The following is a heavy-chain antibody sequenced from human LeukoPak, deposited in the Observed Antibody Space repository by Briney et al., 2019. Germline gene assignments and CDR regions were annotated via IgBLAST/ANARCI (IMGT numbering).Heavy chain of an antibody. Sequence: GGSLRLSCAASGFTFSSYWMSWVRQAPGKGLEWVANIKQDGSEKYYVDSVKGRFTISRDNAKNSLYLQMNSLRAEDTAVYYCARDYGVISSHSDYWGQGTLVTVSS. V-gene: IGHV3-7*01. CDR2: IKQDGSEK. CDR1: GFTFSSYW. CDR3: ARDYGVISSHSDY. D-gene: IGHD3-22*01. J-gene: IGHJ4*02.